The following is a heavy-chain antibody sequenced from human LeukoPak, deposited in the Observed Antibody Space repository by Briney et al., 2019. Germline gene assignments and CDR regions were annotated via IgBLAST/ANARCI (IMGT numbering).Heavy chain of an antibody. V-gene: IGHV3-33*06. Sequence: PGRSLRLSCAAPGFTFSNYGMHWVRQAPGKGLEWVAVIWHDGSNKYYADSVKGRLTISRDNSKNTLYLEMNSLRAEDTAVYYCANNFDYWGQGTLVTVSS. J-gene: IGHJ4*02. CDR2: IWHDGSNK. CDR1: GFTFSNYG. CDR3: ANNFDY.